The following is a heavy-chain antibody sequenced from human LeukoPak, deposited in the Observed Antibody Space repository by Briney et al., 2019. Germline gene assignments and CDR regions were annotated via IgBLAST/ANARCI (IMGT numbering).Heavy chain of an antibody. CDR3: ARDGPAAGHPFDY. CDR2: IIPILGIA. Sequence: SVEVSYKASGGTFSSYAISWVRQAPGQGLEWMGRIIPILGIANYAQKFQGRGTITADKSTSTAYMELSRLTSDDTAVYYCARDGPAAGHPFDYWGQGTLVTVSS. V-gene: IGHV1-69*04. J-gene: IGHJ4*02. CDR1: GGTFSSYA.